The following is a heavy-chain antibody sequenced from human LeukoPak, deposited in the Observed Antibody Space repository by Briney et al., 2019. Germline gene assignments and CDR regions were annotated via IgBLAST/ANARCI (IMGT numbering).Heavy chain of an antibody. CDR1: GFTFSTCW. D-gene: IGHD4-17*01. CDR3: ARATVTLDFDY. V-gene: IGHV3-74*01. J-gene: IGHJ4*02. CDR2: INSDGSV. Sequence: GGSLRLSCAASGFTFSTCWMHWVRQVPGKGLVWISRINSDGSVSYADSVKGRFTISRDNAKNTLYLQMNSLRAVDTAVYYCARATVTLDFDYWGQGTLVTVSS.